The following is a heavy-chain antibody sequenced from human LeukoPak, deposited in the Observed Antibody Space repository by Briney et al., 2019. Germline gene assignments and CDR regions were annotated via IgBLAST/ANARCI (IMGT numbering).Heavy chain of an antibody. Sequence: GASVKVSSKASRGPFSSYAISWVRPGPGQGLEWMGRIIPILGIANYAQKFQGRVTITADKSTSTAYMELSSLRSEDTAVYYCARGNRITIPYGMDVWGQGTTVTVSS. CDR1: RGPFSSYA. V-gene: IGHV1-69*04. CDR3: ARGNRITIPYGMDV. CDR2: IIPILGIA. D-gene: IGHD3-9*01. J-gene: IGHJ6*02.